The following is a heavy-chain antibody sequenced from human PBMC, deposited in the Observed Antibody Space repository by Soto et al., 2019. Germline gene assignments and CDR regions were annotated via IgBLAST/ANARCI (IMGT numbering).Heavy chain of an antibody. CDR3: AREGDGGDRDYYGLDV. D-gene: IGHD2-21*02. V-gene: IGHV4-30-4*08. CDR1: GVSISYECYH. J-gene: IGHJ6*02. Sequence: SETLSLTCTVSGVSISYECYHWTWIRQSPGKGLEWIGYIHYSGSIIYNPSFKSRVTISVDTSKNQFSLQLSSVTAADTAVYFCAREGDGGDRDYYGLDVWGQGTTVTVSS. CDR2: IHYSGSI.